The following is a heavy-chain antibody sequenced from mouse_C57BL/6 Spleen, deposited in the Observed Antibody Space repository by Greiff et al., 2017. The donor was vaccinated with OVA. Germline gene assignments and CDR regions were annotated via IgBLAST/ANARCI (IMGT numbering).Heavy chain of an antibody. J-gene: IGHJ3*01. CDR1: GYTFTSYW. V-gene: IGHV1-59*01. D-gene: IGHD2-5*01. CDR3: ASPYYSNYVGVAY. Sequence: VKLQQPGAELVRPGTSVKLSCKASGYTFTSYWMHWVKQRPGQGLEWIGVIDPSDSYTNYNQKFKGKATLTVDTSSSTAYMQLSSLTSEDSAVYYCASPYYSNYVGVAYWGQGTLVTVSA. CDR2: IDPSDSYT.